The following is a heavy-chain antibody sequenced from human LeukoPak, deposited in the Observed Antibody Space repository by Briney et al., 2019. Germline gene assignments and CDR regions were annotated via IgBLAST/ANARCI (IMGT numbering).Heavy chain of an antibody. CDR3: ARLDYGDYYFDY. CDR2: VYYSGSP. V-gene: IGHV4-39*01. J-gene: IGHJ4*02. Sequence: PSETLSLTCTVSGGSISSSSYYWGWIRQPPGKGLEWIGTVYYSGSPSYNPSLKSRVTISVDTSKNQFSLKLSSVTAADTAVYYCARLDYGDYYFDYWGQGTLVTVSP. D-gene: IGHD4-17*01. CDR1: GGSISSSSYY.